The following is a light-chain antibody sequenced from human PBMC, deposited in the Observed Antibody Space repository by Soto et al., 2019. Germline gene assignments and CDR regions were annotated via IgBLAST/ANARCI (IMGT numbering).Light chain of an antibody. CDR2: EVN. CDR3: NSFTTSNTYV. J-gene: IGLJ1*01. CDR1: SSDIGTYNR. V-gene: IGLV2-18*02. Sequence: QSALTQPASVSGSPGQSITISCIGASSDIGTYNRVSWCQQPPGTAPKLIIYEVNNRPSGVPDRFSGSKSGNTASLIISGLQAEDEADYYCNSFTTSNTYVFGTGTKVTVL.